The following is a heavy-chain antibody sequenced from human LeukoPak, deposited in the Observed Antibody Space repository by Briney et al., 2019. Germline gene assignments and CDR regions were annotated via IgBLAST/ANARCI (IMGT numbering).Heavy chain of an antibody. CDR2: IIPIFGTA. CDR1: GGTFSSYA. V-gene: IGHV1-69*13. CDR3: ARSRRVRYCSSTSCYAGYFDY. J-gene: IGHJ4*02. Sequence: GASVKVSCKASGGTFSSYAISWVRQAPGQGLEWMGGIIPIFGTANYAQKFQGRVTITADESTSTAYMQLSSLTSDDTAVYYCARSRRVRYCSSTSCYAGYFDYWGQGTLVTVSS. D-gene: IGHD2-2*01.